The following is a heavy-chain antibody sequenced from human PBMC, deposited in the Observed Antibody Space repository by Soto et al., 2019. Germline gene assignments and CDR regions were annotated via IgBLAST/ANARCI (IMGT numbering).Heavy chain of an antibody. CDR2: IIPILGIA. CDR3: AIAARPPYYYYYMDV. Sequence: SVKVSCKASGGTFSSYTISWVRQAPGQGLDWMGRIIPILGIANYAQKFQGRVTITADKSTSTAYMELSSLRSEDTALYYCAIAARPPYYYYYMDVWGKGTTVTVSS. J-gene: IGHJ6*03. V-gene: IGHV1-69*02. D-gene: IGHD6-6*01. CDR1: GGTFSSYT.